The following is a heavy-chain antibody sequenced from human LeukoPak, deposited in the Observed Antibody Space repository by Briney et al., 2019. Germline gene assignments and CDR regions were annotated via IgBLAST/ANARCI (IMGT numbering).Heavy chain of an antibody. CDR3: AKDFWSGYYPNY. J-gene: IGHJ4*02. D-gene: IGHD3-3*01. V-gene: IGHV3-23*01. Sequence: GGSLRLSCAASGFTFSSYAMSWVRQAPGKGLEWVSGSGSGGSTYYADSVKGRFTISRDNSKNTLYLQMNSLRAEDSAVYYCAKDFWSGYYPNYWGQGTLVTVSS. CDR1: GFTFSSYA. CDR2: SGSGGST.